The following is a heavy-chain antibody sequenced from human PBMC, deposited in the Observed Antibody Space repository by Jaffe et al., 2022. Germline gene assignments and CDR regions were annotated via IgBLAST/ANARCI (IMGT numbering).Heavy chain of an antibody. V-gene: IGHV3-48*03. CDR2: ISSSGSTI. J-gene: IGHJ6*03. CDR1: GFTFSSYE. D-gene: IGHD3-16*02. CDR3: ARDPPTYDYVWGSYRYTPFPYMDV. Sequence: EVQLVESGGGLVQPGGSLRLSCAASGFTFSSYEMNWVRQAPGKGLEWVSYISSSGSTIYYADSVKGRFTISRDNAKNSLYLQMNSLRAEDTAVYYCARDPPTYDYVWGSYRYTPFPYMDVWGKGTTVTVSS.